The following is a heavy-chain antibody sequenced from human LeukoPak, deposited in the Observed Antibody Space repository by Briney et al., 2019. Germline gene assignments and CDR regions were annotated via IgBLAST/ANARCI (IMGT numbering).Heavy chain of an antibody. CDR3: ARGLNRNDYGDYGY. D-gene: IGHD4-17*01. J-gene: IGHJ4*02. V-gene: IGHV4-59*01. Sequence: SETLSLTCTVSGGSLSSYYWTWIRQPPGKGLEWIGYIYYTGSTSYNPSLKSRVTISVQTSKNQFSLKLSSVTAADTAVYYCARGLNRNDYGDYGYWDQGTLVTVSS. CDR1: GGSLSSYY. CDR2: IYYTGST.